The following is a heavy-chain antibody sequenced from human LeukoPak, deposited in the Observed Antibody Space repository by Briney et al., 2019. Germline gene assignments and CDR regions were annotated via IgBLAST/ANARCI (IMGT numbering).Heavy chain of an antibody. J-gene: IGHJ6*02. CDR2: ISGSGGRT. D-gene: IGHD4-17*01. CDR3: AKHQQIYGHSLMDV. V-gene: IGHV3-23*01. CDR1: GFTFSSYA. Sequence: GGSLRLSCAASGFTFSSYAMSWVRQAPGKGLEWVSTISGSGGRTYFTDSVKGRFTISRDNSKNTLYLQMNSLGAEDTAVYYCAKHQQIYGHSLMDVWGQGTTVTVSS.